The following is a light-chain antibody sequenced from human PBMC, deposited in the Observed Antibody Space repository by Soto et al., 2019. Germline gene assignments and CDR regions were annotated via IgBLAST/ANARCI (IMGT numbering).Light chain of an antibody. V-gene: IGLV2-14*02. Sequence: QSVLTQPASVSGSPEQSITISCTGTSSDVGSYNLVSWYQQHPGKAPKVMIYEATKRPSGVSNRFSGSKSGNTASLTISGLQAEDEADYYCSSYTSSSTYVVFGGGTQLTVL. CDR2: EAT. CDR1: SSDVGSYNL. CDR3: SSYTSSSTYVV. J-gene: IGLJ2*01.